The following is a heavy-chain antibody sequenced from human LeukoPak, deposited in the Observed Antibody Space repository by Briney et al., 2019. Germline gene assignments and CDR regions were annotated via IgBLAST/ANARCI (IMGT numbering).Heavy chain of an antibody. D-gene: IGHD6-19*01. Sequence: PGGSLRLSCAASGFTFSDYYMSWIRQAPGKGQEWVSYISSSGSTIYYADSVKGRFTISRDNSKNTLYLQMSSLRAEDTVVYYCAKAQIAVADAFDYWGQGTLVTVSS. CDR2: ISSSGSTI. CDR3: AKAQIAVADAFDY. CDR1: GFTFSDYY. V-gene: IGHV3-11*01. J-gene: IGHJ4*02.